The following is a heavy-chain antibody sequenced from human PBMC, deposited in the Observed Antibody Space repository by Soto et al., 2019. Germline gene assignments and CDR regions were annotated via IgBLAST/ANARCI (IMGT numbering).Heavy chain of an antibody. CDR3: ARVRRAEPMVRGVISLVGMGV. CDR2: INHSGST. D-gene: IGHD3-10*01. Sequence: SETLSLTCAVYGGSFSGYYWSWIRQPPGKGLEWIGEINHSGSTNYNPSLKSRVTISVDTSKNQFSLKLSSVTAADTAVYYCARVRRAEPMVRGVISLVGMGVWGQGTTVTVSS. V-gene: IGHV4-34*01. CDR1: GGSFSGYY. J-gene: IGHJ6*02.